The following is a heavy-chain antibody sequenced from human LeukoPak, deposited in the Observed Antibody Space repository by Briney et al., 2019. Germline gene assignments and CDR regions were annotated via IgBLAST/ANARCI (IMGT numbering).Heavy chain of an antibody. J-gene: IGHJ4*02. V-gene: IGHV3-23*01. CDR2: ISGSGGST. CDR3: AKLGYCTNGVCFYSDSWYFDY. D-gene: IGHD2-8*01. Sequence: GGSLRLSCAASGFTFSDAVMSWVRQAPGKGLEWVSAISGSGGSTYYADSVKGRFTISRDNSKNTLYLQMNSLRAEDTAVYYCAKLGYCTNGVCFYSDSWYFDYWGQGTLVTVSS. CDR1: GFTFSDAV.